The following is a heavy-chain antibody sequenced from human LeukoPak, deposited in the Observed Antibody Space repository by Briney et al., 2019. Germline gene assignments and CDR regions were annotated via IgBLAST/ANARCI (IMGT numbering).Heavy chain of an antibody. D-gene: IGHD1-20*01. J-gene: IGHJ4*02. CDR2: MNPNSGNT. CDR3: ARAPRYNWNYVDY. CDR1: GYTFTSYD. V-gene: IGHV1-8*03. Sequence: ASVKVSCKASGYTFTSYDINWVRQATGQGLEWMGWMNPNSGNTGYAQKFQGRVTITRNTSISTAYMELSSLRSEDTAVYYCARAPRYNWNYVDYWGQGTLVTVSS.